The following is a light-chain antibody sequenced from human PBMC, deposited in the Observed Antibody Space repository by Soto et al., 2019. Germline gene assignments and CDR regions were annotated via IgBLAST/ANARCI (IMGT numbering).Light chain of an antibody. Sequence: EIVLTQSPATLSSSPGERATLSCRASQSVSSYLDWYQQKPGQAPRLLIYDASNRATGIPARFSGSGSGTDFTLTISSLEPEDFAVYYCQQRGNWPPITFGQGTRLEIK. V-gene: IGKV3-11*01. CDR2: DAS. J-gene: IGKJ5*01. CDR1: QSVSSY. CDR3: QQRGNWPPIT.